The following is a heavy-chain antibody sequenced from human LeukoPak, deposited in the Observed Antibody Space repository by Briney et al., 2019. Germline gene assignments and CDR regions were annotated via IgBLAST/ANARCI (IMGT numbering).Heavy chain of an antibody. D-gene: IGHD3-10*01. Sequence: SQTLSLTCAVSGGFISSYYWTWIRQSPGKGLEWIGYIYYTGSTSYNPSLQSRVTISVDTSKNQFSLRLNSVTAADTAVYYCARLHHDYGSGTYGGAYNYYMDVWGKGPRSPSP. CDR1: GGFISSYY. CDR3: ARLHHDYGSGTYGGAYNYYMDV. V-gene: IGHV4-59*01. CDR2: IYYTGST. J-gene: IGHJ6*03.